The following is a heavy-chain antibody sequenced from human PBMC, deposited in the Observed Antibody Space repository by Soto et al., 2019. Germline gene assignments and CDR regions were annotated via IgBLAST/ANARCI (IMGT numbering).Heavy chain of an antibody. D-gene: IGHD3-10*01. J-gene: IGHJ6*02. CDR3: ARDRVKPHYGMDV. CDR2: IYYSGST. V-gene: IGHV4-61*01. CDR1: GGSVSSGSYY. Sequence: SETLSLTCTVSGGSVSSGSYYWSWIRQPPGKGLEWIGYIYYSGSTYYNPSLRSRVTISVDTSKNQFSLKLSSVTAADTAVYYCARDRVKPHYGMDVWGQGTTVTVSS.